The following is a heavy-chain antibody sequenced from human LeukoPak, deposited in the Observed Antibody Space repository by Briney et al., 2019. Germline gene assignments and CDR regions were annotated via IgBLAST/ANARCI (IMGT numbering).Heavy chain of an antibody. CDR3: ARVGGHYYDSSLFDY. V-gene: IGHV1-69*04. J-gene: IGHJ4*02. CDR1: GGTVSRYA. D-gene: IGHD3-22*01. Sequence: GASVKVSCKASGGTVSRYAISWVRQAPGQGLEWMGRIIPIFGIANYAQKFQGRVTITADKSTSTAYMELSSLRSEDTAVYYCARVGGHYYDSSLFDYWGRGTLVTVSS. CDR2: IIPIFGIA.